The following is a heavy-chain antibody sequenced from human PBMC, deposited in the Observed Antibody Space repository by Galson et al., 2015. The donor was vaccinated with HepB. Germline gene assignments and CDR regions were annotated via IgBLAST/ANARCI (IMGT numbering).Heavy chain of an antibody. Sequence: SGAEVKKPGESLKISCKGSGYSFTSYWMSWVRQAPGKGLEWVANIKQDGSEKYYVDSVKGRFTISRDNAKNSLFLQMNSLTVEDTAVYYCAREGGNTVTRIWVYWGQGTLVTVSS. J-gene: IGHJ4*02. CDR3: AREGGNTVTRIWVY. CDR2: IKQDGSEK. D-gene: IGHD4-17*01. CDR1: GYSFTSYW. V-gene: IGHV3-7*03.